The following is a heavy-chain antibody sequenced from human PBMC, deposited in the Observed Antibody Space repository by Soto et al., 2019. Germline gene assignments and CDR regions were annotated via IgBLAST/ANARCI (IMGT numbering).Heavy chain of an antibody. Sequence: QVQLVQSGAEVKKPGSSVKVSCKASGGTFSSYAIRWVRQAPGQGLEWMGGITPIFGAADYAQKFQGRVTITADESSSTAYMELLRLRSEDTAVYYCAGDGIAARPIAWFDPWGQGTLGTVSS. CDR1: GGTFSSYA. CDR3: AGDGIAARPIAWFDP. J-gene: IGHJ5*02. V-gene: IGHV1-69*12. D-gene: IGHD6-6*01. CDR2: ITPIFGAA.